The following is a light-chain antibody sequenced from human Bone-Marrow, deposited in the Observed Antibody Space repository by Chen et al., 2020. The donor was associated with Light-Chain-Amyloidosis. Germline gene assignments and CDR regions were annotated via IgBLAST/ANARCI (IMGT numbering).Light chain of an antibody. Sequence: DMQMTQSPSTVSASVGDRVTITCRASQNINEWLAWYQQKPGKAPKLLIRDASNLQSGVPSRFSGSRSGTEFTLTISSLQPDDFATYYCQHYNHYFGGGTRVEI. CDR2: DAS. V-gene: IGKV1-5*01. J-gene: IGKJ4*01. CDR1: QNINEW. CDR3: QHYNHY.